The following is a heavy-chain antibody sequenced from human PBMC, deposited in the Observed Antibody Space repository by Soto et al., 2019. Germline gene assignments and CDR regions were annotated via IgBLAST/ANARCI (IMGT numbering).Heavy chain of an antibody. D-gene: IGHD6-13*01. CDR2: ISGSGGST. Sequence: GGSLRLSCAASGFTFSSYAMSWVLQAPGKGLEWVSAISGSGGSTYYADAVKGRLTISRDNSKKTMYLQMNSLRAQDTAVYYCAKGSSFRSSPQFDPWGQGTLVTVSS. CDR3: AKGSSFRSSPQFDP. J-gene: IGHJ5*02. V-gene: IGHV3-23*01. CDR1: GFTFSSYA.